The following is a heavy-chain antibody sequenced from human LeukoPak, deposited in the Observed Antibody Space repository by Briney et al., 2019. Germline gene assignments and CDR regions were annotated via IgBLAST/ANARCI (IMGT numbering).Heavy chain of an antibody. J-gene: IGHJ4*02. CDR1: GGSFSGYY. V-gene: IGHV4-34*01. CDR2: INHSGST. D-gene: IGHD3-10*01. Sequence: PSETLSLTCGVYGGSFSGYYWTWIRQFPGMGLEWIGEINHSGSTNYNPSLKSRVTISVDTSKNQFSLKLSSVTAADTAVYYCARVLVYYGSGSQAALHFDYWGQGTLVTVSS. CDR3: ARVLVYYGSGSQAALHFDY.